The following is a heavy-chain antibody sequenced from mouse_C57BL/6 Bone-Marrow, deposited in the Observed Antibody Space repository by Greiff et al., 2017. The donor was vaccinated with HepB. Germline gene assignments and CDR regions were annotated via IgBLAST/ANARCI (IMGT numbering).Heavy chain of an antibody. V-gene: IGHV5-6*01. CDR3: ARAYDYDGGYYYAMDY. CDR1: GFTFSSYG. J-gene: IGHJ4*01. D-gene: IGHD2-4*01. Sequence: EVQVVESGGDLVKPGGSLKLSCAASGFTFSSYGMSWVRQTPDKRLEWVATISSGGSYTYYPDSVKGRFTISRDNAKNTLYLQMSSLKSEDTAMYYCARAYDYDGGYYYAMDYWGQGTSVTVSS. CDR2: ISSGGSYT.